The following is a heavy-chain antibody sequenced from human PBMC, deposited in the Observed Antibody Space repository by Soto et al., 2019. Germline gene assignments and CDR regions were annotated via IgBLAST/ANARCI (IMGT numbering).Heavy chain of an antibody. V-gene: IGHV1-2*04. CDR2: INPNSGGT. J-gene: IGHJ6*02. CDR1: GYTFTGYY. D-gene: IGHD2-15*01. CDR3: ASGSIVVVVAATRFGMDV. Sequence: QVQLVQSGAEVKKPGASVKVSCKASGYTFTGYYMHWVRQAPGQGLEWMGWINPNSGGTNYAQKFQGWVTMTRDTCLSTAYMELSRLRSDDTAVYYCASGSIVVVVAATRFGMDVWGHGTTVTVSS.